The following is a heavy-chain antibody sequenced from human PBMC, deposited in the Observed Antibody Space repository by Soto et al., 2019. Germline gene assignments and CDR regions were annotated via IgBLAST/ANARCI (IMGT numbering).Heavy chain of an antibody. CDR2: INPNSGGT. CDR1: GYTFTGYY. J-gene: IGHJ5*02. CDR3: ARDWDIVVVPAAIRWRGWFDP. Sequence: KVSCKASGYTFTGYYMHWVRQAPGQGLEWMGWINPNSGGTNYAQKFQGRVTMTRDTSISTAYMELSRLRSDDTAVYYCARDWDIVVVPAAIRWRGWFDPWGQGTLVTVSS. D-gene: IGHD2-2*02. V-gene: IGHV1-2*02.